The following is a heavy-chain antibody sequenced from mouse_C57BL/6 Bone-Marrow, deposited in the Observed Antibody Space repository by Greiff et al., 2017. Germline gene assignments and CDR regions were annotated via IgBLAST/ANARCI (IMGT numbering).Heavy chain of an antibody. Sequence: QVQLQQPGAELVMPGASVKLSCKASGYTFTSYWMHWVKQRPGQGLEWIGEIDPSDSYTNYNQKFKGKSTLTVDKSSSTAYMQLSSLTSEDSAVYYCARGMYYWGQGTSVTVSS. CDR3: ARGMYY. J-gene: IGHJ4*01. V-gene: IGHV1-69*01. CDR2: IDPSDSYT. CDR1: GYTFTSYW.